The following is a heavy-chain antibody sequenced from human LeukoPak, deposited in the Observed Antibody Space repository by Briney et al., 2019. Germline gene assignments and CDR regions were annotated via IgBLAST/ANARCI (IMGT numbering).Heavy chain of an antibody. V-gene: IGHV3-21*01. D-gene: IGHD3-22*01. CDR2: ISSSSSYI. J-gene: IGHJ3*02. CDR3: AGDFPASGYYSHDAFDI. Sequence: GGSLRLSCAASGFTFSSYSMNWVRQAPGKGLEWVSSISSSSSYIYYADSVKGRFTISRDNAKNSLYLQMNSLRAEDTAVYYCAGDFPASGYYSHDAFDIWGQGTMVTVSS. CDR1: GFTFSSYS.